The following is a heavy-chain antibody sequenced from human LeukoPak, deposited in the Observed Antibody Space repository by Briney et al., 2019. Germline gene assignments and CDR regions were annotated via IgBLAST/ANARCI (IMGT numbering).Heavy chain of an antibody. J-gene: IGHJ4*02. CDR1: GYTFTSYD. CDR2: MNPNSGNT. CDR3: ARGAAVEGFDY. D-gene: IGHD6-13*01. V-gene: IGHV1-8*01. Sequence: ASVKVSCKASGYTFTSYDINWVRQATGQGLEWMGWMNPNSGNTGYAQKFQGRVTMTRNSSISTAYMELSSLRSEDTDVYYCARGAAVEGFDYWGQGTLVTVSS.